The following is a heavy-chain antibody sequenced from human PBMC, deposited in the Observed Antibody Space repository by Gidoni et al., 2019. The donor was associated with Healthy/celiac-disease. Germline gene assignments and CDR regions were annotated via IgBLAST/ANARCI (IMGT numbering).Heavy chain of an antibody. Sequence: QVQLVESGGGVVQPGRSLSLSCAASGFTFSSYGMHWVRQAPGKGLEWVAVIWYDGSNKYYADSVKGRFTISRDNSKNTLYLQMNSLRAEDTAVYYCARDLVDDILTGYYTAYYYYYYGMDVWGQGTTVTVSS. J-gene: IGHJ6*02. CDR3: ARDLVDDILTGYYTAYYYYYYGMDV. CDR2: IWYDGSNK. V-gene: IGHV3-33*01. CDR1: GFTFSSYG. D-gene: IGHD3-9*01.